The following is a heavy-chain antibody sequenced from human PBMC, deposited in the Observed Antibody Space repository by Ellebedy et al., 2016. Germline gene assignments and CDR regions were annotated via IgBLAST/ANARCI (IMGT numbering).Heavy chain of an antibody. V-gene: IGHV4-59*01. CDR1: GGSISRYY. D-gene: IGHD3-10*01. Sequence: GSLRLSCIVSGGSISRYYWSWIRQPPGRGLEWIGNIYYTGTTNSNPSLQSRVTISLDTSENQFSLRLTSVTAADTAVYYCARIGGVSFGERPIDYWGQGTLVTVSS. CDR2: IYYTGTT. CDR3: ARIGGVSFGERPIDY. J-gene: IGHJ4*02.